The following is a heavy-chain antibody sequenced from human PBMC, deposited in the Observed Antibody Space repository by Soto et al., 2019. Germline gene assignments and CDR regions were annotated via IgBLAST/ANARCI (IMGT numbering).Heavy chain of an antibody. CDR1: GGTFSSYT. J-gene: IGHJ6*02. Sequence: QVQLVQSGAEVKKPGSSVKVSCKASGGTFSSYTISWVRQAPGQGLEWMGRIIPILGIANYAQKFQGRDTITADTATSTAYMELSSLRSEDTAVYYCARGITEYDILSTPYYYSGMDVWGQGTTVTVSS. CDR2: IIPILGIA. CDR3: ARGITEYDILSTPYYYSGMDV. D-gene: IGHD3-9*01. V-gene: IGHV1-69*02.